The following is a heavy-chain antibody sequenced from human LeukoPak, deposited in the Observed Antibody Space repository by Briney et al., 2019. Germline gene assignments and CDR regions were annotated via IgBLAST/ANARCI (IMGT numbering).Heavy chain of an antibody. CDR3: ARRWVYDKRAFDA. J-gene: IGHJ3*01. CDR2: IYYTGTT. V-gene: IGHV4-59*08. Sequence: SETLSLTCAVYGGSFSGYYWSWIRQPPGKGLEWIGYIYYTGTTDSNPSLKSRVTISLDPSKNQFSLNLSSVTAADTAVYYCARRWVYDKRAFDAWGQGTMVTVSS. D-gene: IGHD3-16*01. CDR1: GGSFSGYY.